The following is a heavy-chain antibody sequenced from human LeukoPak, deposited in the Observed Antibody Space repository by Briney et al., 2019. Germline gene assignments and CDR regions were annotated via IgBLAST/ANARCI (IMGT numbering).Heavy chain of an antibody. J-gene: IGHJ4*02. D-gene: IGHD5-12*01. Sequence: TGGSLRLSCAASGLTFSSYGMHWVRQAPGKGLEWVGVAWYDGSNKHFADSVNGRFTISRDNSKNTLYLQMNSLRVEDTAVYYCARGLGYDGFDYWGQGTLVTVSS. V-gene: IGHV3-33*01. CDR3: ARGLGYDGFDY. CDR1: GLTFSSYG. CDR2: AWYDGSNK.